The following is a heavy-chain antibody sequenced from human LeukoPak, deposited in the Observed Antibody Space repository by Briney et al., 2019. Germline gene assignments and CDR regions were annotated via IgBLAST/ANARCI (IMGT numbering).Heavy chain of an antibody. J-gene: IGHJ5*02. V-gene: IGHV1-2*02. CDR1: GYTFTGYY. Sequence: ASVKVSCKASGYTFTGYYMHWVRQAPGQGLEWMGWINPNSGGTNYAQKFQGRVTMTRDTSISTAYMELSRLRSDDTAVYYCARDRYCSSTSCYRWVDPWGQGTLVTVSS. D-gene: IGHD2-2*01. CDR2: INPNSGGT. CDR3: ARDRYCSSTSCYRWVDP.